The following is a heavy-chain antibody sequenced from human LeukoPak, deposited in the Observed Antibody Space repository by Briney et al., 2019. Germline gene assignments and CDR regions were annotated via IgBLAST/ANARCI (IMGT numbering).Heavy chain of an antibody. CDR1: GYSFPSYW. V-gene: IGHV5-51*01. Sequence: GESLKISCKVSGYSFPSYWVGWVRQMPGKGLEWMGIIYPGDSDTRYSPSFQGQVTISADKSISTAYLQWSSLQTSDTAMYYCARRVVGGHSDDAFDMGDKGQWSPSLQ. D-gene: IGHD4-23*01. J-gene: IGHJ3*02. CDR3: ARRVVGGHSDDAFDM. CDR2: IYPGDSDT.